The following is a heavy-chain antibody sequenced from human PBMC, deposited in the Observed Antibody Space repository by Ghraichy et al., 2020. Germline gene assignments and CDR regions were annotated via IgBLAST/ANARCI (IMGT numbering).Heavy chain of an antibody. CDR3: ARGRHDTAMVTIFYYYGMDV. Sequence: SVKVSCKVPGGTFSNYAISWVRQAPGQGLEWMGGIIPIFGTTNSAQKFQGRLTVSADESTATAYMELSSLRSDDTAGDYFARGRHDTAMVTIFYYYGMDVWGQGTTVTVSS. D-gene: IGHD5-18*01. V-gene: IGHV1-69*13. CDR2: IIPIFGTT. CDR1: GGTFSNYA. J-gene: IGHJ6*02.